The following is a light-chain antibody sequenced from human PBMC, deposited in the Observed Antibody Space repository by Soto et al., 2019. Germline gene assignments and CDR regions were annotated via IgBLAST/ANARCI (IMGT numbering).Light chain of an antibody. CDR3: EAWDSNTRV. CDR1: SGRSSYI. Sequence: QLVLTQSSSASASLGSSVKLTCTLSSGRSSYIIAWHQQQPGKAPRYLMKLEGSGAYNKGSEVPDRFSGSSSGADRYLTISNLQFEDEADYYCEAWDSNTRVFGGGTKLTVL. CDR2: LEGSGAY. J-gene: IGLJ3*02. V-gene: IGLV4-60*02.